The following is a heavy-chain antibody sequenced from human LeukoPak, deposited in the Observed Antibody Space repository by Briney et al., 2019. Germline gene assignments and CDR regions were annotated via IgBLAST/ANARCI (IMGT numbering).Heavy chain of an antibody. CDR1: GGSITNYY. Sequence: SETLSLTCTVSGGSITNYYWSWIRQPPGKGLEWIGEINHSGSTNYNPSLKSRVTISVDTSKNQFSLKLSSVTAADTAVYYCARYKRLGIITMVRGPFDYWGQGTLVTVSS. J-gene: IGHJ4*02. V-gene: IGHV4-34*01. CDR2: INHSGST. D-gene: IGHD3-10*01. CDR3: ARYKRLGIITMVRGPFDY.